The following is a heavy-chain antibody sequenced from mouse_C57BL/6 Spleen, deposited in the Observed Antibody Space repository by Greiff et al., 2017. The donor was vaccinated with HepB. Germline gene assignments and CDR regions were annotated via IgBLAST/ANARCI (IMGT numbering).Heavy chain of an antibody. V-gene: IGHV5-6*01. Sequence: EVMLVESGGDLVKPGGSLKLSCAASGFTFSSYGMSWVRQTPDKRLEWVATISSGGSYTYYPDSVKGRVTISRDNAKNTLYLQMSSLKSEDTAMYYCARHQSITTVVNFDYWGQGTTLTVSS. CDR3: ARHQSITTVVNFDY. J-gene: IGHJ2*01. CDR2: ISSGGSYT. D-gene: IGHD1-1*01. CDR1: GFTFSSYG.